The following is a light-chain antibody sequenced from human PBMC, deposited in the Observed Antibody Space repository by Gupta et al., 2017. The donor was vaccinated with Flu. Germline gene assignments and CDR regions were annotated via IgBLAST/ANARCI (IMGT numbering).Light chain of an antibody. J-gene: IGKJ2*01. CDR1: QNINKY. CDR3: QQTDSIPDT. Sequence: DLQMTQSPSSLSASVGDRVTITCRASQNINKYLNWYQQRPGKAPEVLVYSVSSLQTGVPSRFSGSGSGKQFTLTISSLQPADVATYYCQQTDSIPDTFGQGTKLEV. CDR2: SVS. V-gene: IGKV1-39*01.